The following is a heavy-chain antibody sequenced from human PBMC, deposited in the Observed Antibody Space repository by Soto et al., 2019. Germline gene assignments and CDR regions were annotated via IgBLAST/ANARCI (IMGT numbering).Heavy chain of an antibody. CDR2: IYYSGST. D-gene: IGHD1-1*01. V-gene: IGHV4-31*03. CDR1: CGSISSGGYY. J-gene: IGHJ6*02. Sequence: PSETMSLTCTVSCGSISSGGYYWSWIRQHPGKGLEWIGYIYYSGSTYYNPSLKSRVTISVDTSKNQFSLKLSSVTAADTAVYYCAAGGLHPFTNYYYGMDVWGQGTTVTVSS. CDR3: AAGGLHPFTNYYYGMDV.